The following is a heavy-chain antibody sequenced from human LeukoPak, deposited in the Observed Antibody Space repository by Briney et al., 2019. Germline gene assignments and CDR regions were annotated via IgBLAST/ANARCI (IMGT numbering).Heavy chain of an antibody. V-gene: IGHV3-21*01. CDR2: ISSSSSYI. D-gene: IGHD6-19*01. CDR1: GFTFSSYS. CDR3: VRDKQQWLVAYYYGMDV. Sequence: GGSLRLSCAASGFTFSSYSMNWVRQAPGKGLEWVSSISSSSSYIYYADSVKGRFTISRDNAKNSLYLQMNSLRAEDTAVYYCVRDKQQWLVAYYYGMDVWGQGTTVTVSS. J-gene: IGHJ6*02.